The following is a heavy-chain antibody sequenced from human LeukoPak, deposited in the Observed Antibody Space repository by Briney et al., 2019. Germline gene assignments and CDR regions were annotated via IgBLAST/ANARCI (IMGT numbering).Heavy chain of an antibody. CDR3: ARNGGSSGWYVFDY. D-gene: IGHD6-19*01. V-gene: IGHV4-34*01. Sequence: SETLSLTCAVYGGSFSGYYWSWIRQPPGKGLEWIGEINHSGSTNYNPSLKSRVTISVDTSKNQFSLKLSSVTAADTAVYYCARNGGSSGWYVFDYWGQGTLVAVSS. J-gene: IGHJ4*02. CDR1: GGSFSGYY. CDR2: INHSGST.